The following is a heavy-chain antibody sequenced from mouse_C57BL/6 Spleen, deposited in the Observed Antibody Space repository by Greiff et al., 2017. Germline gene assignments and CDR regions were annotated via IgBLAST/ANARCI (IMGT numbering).Heavy chain of an antibody. V-gene: IGHV1-53*01. CDR1: GYTFTSYC. Sequence: VQLQQPGTELVKPGASVKLSCTASGYTFTSYCMHWVKQRPGQGLEWIGNINPGNGGTNYTPKFKSQATLTVDKSSSTAYMQLSSLTSEDSAVYYCARGRSDYPWFAYWGQGTLVTVSA. J-gene: IGHJ3*01. CDR2: INPGNGGT. CDR3: ARGRSDYPWFAY. D-gene: IGHD2-4*01.